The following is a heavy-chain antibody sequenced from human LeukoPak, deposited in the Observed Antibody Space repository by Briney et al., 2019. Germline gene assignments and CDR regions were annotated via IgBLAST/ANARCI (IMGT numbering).Heavy chain of an antibody. CDR1: ADSFSSHY. J-gene: IGHJ3*02. Sequence: SETLSLTCAVSADSFSSHYWTWIRQPPGKGLEWIGYISYIGSTNYNPSLKSRVTISIDTSKNQFSLKLSSVIAADTAVYYCARDLVTVTKGFDIWGQGTMVSVSS. V-gene: IGHV4-59*11. CDR2: ISYIGST. D-gene: IGHD4-17*01. CDR3: ARDLVTVTKGFDI.